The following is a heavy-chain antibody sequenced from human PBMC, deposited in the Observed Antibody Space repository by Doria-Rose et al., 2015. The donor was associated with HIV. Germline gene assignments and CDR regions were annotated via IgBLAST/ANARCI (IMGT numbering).Heavy chain of an antibody. D-gene: IGHD5-12*01. J-gene: IGHJ3*02. CDR2: LDPSDSYS. CDR3: ARHQGPRIYSVNGLPPMRAFDM. CDR1: GYSFTSHW. V-gene: IGHV5-10-1*01. Sequence: GSGYSFTSHWISWVRQKPGKGLEWMGRLDPSDSYSSYSPSFEGHVTISADKSITTAYLQWSSLKASDTAMYSCARHQGPRIYSVNGLPPMRAFDMWGQGTMITVSS.